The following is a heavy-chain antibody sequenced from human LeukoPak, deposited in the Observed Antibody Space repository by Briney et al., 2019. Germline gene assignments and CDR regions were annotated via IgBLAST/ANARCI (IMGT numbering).Heavy chain of an antibody. CDR3: ARGDWIAAANPFDY. D-gene: IGHD6-13*01. CDR1: GYTLTSYD. Sequence: ASVKVSCKASGYTLTSYDINWVRQATGQGLEWTGWMNPNSGNTGYAQKFQGRVTITRNTSISTAYMELSSLRSEDTAVYYCARGDWIAAANPFDYWGQGTLVTVSS. J-gene: IGHJ4*02. V-gene: IGHV1-8*03. CDR2: MNPNSGNT.